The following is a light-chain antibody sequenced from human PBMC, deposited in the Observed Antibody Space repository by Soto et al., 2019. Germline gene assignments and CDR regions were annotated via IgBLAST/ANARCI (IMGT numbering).Light chain of an antibody. J-gene: IGKJ5*01. CDR3: QLRGNWPPTP. Sequence: IVLTQSPPTLSLSPGERATLSCRASQSVNSYLAWYQQRPGQAPRLLIYDASKRASGVPGWFSGSGSGPVLALTIRRPEPDDFGVYCCQLRGNWPPTPVGQGTRLE. CDR1: QSVNSY. V-gene: IGKV3-11*01. CDR2: DAS.